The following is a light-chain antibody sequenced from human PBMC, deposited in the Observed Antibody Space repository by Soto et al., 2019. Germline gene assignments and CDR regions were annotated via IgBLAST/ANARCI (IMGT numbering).Light chain of an antibody. J-gene: IGKJ1*01. CDR3: EQYNKWPLA. Sequence: IVLTQSPATLSVSPGESATLSCRASQSISSNLAWYQQKPGQVPRLVIYAASTRAAGVPARFSGSGSGTEFTLTISRLQSEDLAVYYCEQYNKWPLAFGQGTKVEIK. CDR1: QSISSN. CDR2: AAS. V-gene: IGKV3-15*01.